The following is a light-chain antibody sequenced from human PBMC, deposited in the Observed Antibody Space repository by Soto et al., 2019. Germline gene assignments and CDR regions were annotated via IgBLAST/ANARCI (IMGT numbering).Light chain of an antibody. J-gene: IGKJ4*01. V-gene: IGKV3-15*01. CDR2: GAS. CDR1: QSVSSN. CDR3: QQYNNWPPLT. Sequence: DIVFTQSPGTLSLSLGEGATLSCRASQSVSSNLAWYQQQPGQAPRLLIYGASTRATGIPARFSGSGSGTEFTLTISSLQSEDFAVYDGQQYNNWPPLTVGGGTKVDIK.